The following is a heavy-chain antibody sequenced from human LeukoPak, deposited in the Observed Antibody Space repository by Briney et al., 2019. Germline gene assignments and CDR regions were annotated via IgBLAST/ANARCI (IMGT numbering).Heavy chain of an antibody. J-gene: IGHJ4*02. CDR3: ARDFRRGEILTGYYFDY. CDR1: GFTFSDYY. CDR2: ISSSGSTI. V-gene: IGHV3-11*01. Sequence: GGALRLSCAASGFTFSDYYMSWLRQAPGKGLEWVSYISSSGSTIYYEHSVKGRFTISRDNAKNSLYLQMNSLRAEDTAVYYCARDFRRGEILTGYYFDYWGQGTLVTVSS. D-gene: IGHD3-9*01.